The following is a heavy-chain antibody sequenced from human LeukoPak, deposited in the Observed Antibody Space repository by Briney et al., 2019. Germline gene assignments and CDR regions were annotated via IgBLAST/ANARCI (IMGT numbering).Heavy chain of an antibody. CDR1: GGTFSSYA. CDR3: ARISPRGAADFDY. Sequence: GASVNVSCKASGGTFSSYAISWVRQAPGQGLEWMGRIIPILGIANYAQKFQGRVTITADKSTSTAYMELSSLRSEDTAVYYCARISPRGAADFDYWGQGTLVTVSS. D-gene: IGHD6-25*01. CDR2: IIPILGIA. J-gene: IGHJ4*02. V-gene: IGHV1-69*04.